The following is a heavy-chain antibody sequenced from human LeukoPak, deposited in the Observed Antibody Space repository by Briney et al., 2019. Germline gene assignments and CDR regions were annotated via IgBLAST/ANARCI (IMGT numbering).Heavy chain of an antibody. CDR1: GFTFSSYA. D-gene: IGHD2-15*01. CDR3: ARGHRSVVVVAATPFWFDP. CDR2: ISYDGSNK. Sequence: GGSLRLSCAASGFTFSSYAMHWVRRAPGKGLEWVAVISYDGSNKYYADSVKGRFTISRDNSKDTLYLQMNSLRAEDTAVYYCARGHRSVVVVAATPFWFDPWGQGTLVTVSS. V-gene: IGHV3-30-3*01. J-gene: IGHJ5*02.